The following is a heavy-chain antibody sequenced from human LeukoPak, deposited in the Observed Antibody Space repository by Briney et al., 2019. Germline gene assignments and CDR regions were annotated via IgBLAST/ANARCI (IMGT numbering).Heavy chain of an antibody. CDR3: ARGVGVYGSGSYRDY. Sequence: GASVKVSCKASGYTFTSYGISWVRQAPGQGLEWMGWISAYNGNTNYAQKLQGRVTMTTDTSTSTAYMELRSLRSDDTAVYYCARGVGVYGSGSYRDYWGQGTLVTVSS. J-gene: IGHJ4*02. D-gene: IGHD3-10*01. CDR2: ISAYNGNT. V-gene: IGHV1-18*01. CDR1: GYTFTSYG.